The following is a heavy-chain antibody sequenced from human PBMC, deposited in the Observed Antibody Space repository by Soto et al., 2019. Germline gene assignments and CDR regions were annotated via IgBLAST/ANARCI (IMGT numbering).Heavy chain of an antibody. CDR1: GYSFTSYW. J-gene: IGHJ4*02. D-gene: IGHD2-2*01. Sequence: GESLKISCKGSGYSFTSYWIGWVRQMPGKGLEWMGIIYPGDSDTRYSPSFQGQVTISADKSINTAYLQWTSLKASDTAMYYCARRAACSSTSCYGTVDYWGQGTLVTVSS. CDR3: ARRAACSSTSCYGTVDY. V-gene: IGHV5-51*01. CDR2: IYPGDSDT.